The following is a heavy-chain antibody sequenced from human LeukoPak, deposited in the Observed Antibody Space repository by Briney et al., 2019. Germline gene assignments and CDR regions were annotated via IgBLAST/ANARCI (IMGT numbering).Heavy chain of an antibody. Sequence: SETLSLTCTVSGGSISSYYWSWIRQPPGKGLEWIGYIYYSGSTNYNPSLKSRVTISVDTSKNQFSLKLSSVTAADTAVYYCARMILRSPYGMDAWGQGTTVTVSS. D-gene: IGHD5-12*01. CDR1: GGSISSYY. CDR2: IYYSGST. V-gene: IGHV4-59*08. J-gene: IGHJ6*02. CDR3: ARMILRSPYGMDA.